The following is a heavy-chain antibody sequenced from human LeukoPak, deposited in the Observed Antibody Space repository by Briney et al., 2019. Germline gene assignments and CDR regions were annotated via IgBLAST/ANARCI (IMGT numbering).Heavy chain of an antibody. J-gene: IGHJ5*02. Sequence: SETLSLTCTVSGGSISSYYWSWIRQPPGKGLEWIGYIYYSGSTNYNPSLKSRVTISVDTSKNQFSLKLSSVTAADTAVYYCASQGYSSGSPNWFDPWGQGTLVTVSS. V-gene: IGHV4-59*01. D-gene: IGHD6-19*01. CDR3: ASQGYSSGSPNWFDP. CDR2: IYYSGST. CDR1: GGSISSYY.